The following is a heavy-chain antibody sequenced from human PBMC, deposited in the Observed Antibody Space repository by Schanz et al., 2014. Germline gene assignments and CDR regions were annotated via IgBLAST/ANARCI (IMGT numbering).Heavy chain of an antibody. CDR3: ARSNYYDNSDYYNSFDY. J-gene: IGHJ4*02. V-gene: IGHV1-8*01. Sequence: QVQLVQSGAEVKKPGASVKVSCKASGYTFISYGISWVRQAPGQGLEWLGWMQPDSGKTHYAEKFQGRVAMTRDVSISTAYMELSSLASEDTAVYYCARSNYYDNSDYYNSFDYWGQGTLVTVSS. D-gene: IGHD3-22*01. CDR1: GYTFISYG. CDR2: MQPDSGKT.